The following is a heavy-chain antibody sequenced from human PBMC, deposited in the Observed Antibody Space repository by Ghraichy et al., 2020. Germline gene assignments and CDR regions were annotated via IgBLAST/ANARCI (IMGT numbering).Heavy chain of an antibody. Sequence: GGSLRLSCEASGYTFSTYWIGWVRLLPGEGLEWMGMIHPGDSDIRYSQSFQGQIIISGDRSTNTAYLQWSSLKASDAAIYFCARLPWSGHLYYFDFWGQGTLVTVSS. CDR1: GYTFSTYW. V-gene: IGHV5-51*01. D-gene: IGHD3-3*01. J-gene: IGHJ4*02. CDR3: ARLPWSGHLYYFDF. CDR2: IHPGDSDI.